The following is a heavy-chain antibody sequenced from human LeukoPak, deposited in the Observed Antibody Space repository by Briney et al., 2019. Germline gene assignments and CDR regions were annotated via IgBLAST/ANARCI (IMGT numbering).Heavy chain of an antibody. CDR2: INPSGGST. J-gene: IGHJ6*02. Sequence: ASVKVSCKASGYTFTSYYMHWVRQAPGQGLEWMGIINPSGGSTSYAQKFQGRVTMTRDTSTSTVYMELSSLRSEDTAVYYCARFPNTAMVMGLEYYYYGMDVWGRGTTVTVSS. CDR3: ARFPNTAMVMGLEYYYYGMDV. D-gene: IGHD5-18*01. V-gene: IGHV1-46*01. CDR1: GYTFTSYY.